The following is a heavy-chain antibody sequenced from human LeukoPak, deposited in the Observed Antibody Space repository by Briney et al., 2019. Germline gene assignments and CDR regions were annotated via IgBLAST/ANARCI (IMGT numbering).Heavy chain of an antibody. CDR3: AKSSDGSTSFDQ. V-gene: IGHV3-11*01. CDR2: ISGSGSDI. J-gene: IGHJ4*02. Sequence: PGGSLRLSCVVSGFGFSDSYMTWIRQTPGKALEWLAYISGSGSDIYYADSVKGRFTISRDNSKNTLYLQINSLRAEDMALYYCAKSSDGSTSFDQWGQGTLVTVSS. CDR1: GFGFSDSY. D-gene: IGHD2-2*01.